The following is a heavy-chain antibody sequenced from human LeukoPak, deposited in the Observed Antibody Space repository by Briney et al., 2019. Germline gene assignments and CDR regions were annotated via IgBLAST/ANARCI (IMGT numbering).Heavy chain of an antibody. CDR2: ISYDGSNK. J-gene: IGHJ4*02. CDR1: GFTFSSYA. V-gene: IGHV3-30-3*01. CDR3: ATLYSRDY. Sequence: GGSLRLSCAASGFTFSSYAMHWVGQAPGKGLEGVAVISYDGSNKYYADSVKGRFTISRDNSKNTLYLQMNSLRAEDTAVYYCATLYSRDYWGQGTLVTVSS. D-gene: IGHD6-13*01.